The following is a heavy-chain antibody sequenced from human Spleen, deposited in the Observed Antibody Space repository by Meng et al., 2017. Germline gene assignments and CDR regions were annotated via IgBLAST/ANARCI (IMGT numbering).Heavy chain of an antibody. CDR1: GGSIDTTIW. D-gene: IGHD4-17*01. CDR2: IYHSGRT. CDR3: TTLYGDSIS. J-gene: IGHJ4*02. V-gene: IGHV4-4*02. Sequence: QVQLQQWGAGLLKPSETLSLTCAVSGGSIDTTIWWSWVRQPPGKGLEWIGEIYHSGRTNYNPSVKSRVTMSVDKSQNQFSLKLSSVAAADTAVYYCTTLYGDSISWGQGTLVTVSS.